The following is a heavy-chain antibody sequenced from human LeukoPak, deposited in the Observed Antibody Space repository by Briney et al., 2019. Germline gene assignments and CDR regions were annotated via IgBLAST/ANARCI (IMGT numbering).Heavy chain of an antibody. D-gene: IGHD3-22*01. V-gene: IGHV4-38-2*02. CDR1: GYSISSGYY. CDR2: IYHSGST. J-gene: IGHJ4*02. CDR3: ARETRGSSGYPPNY. Sequence: SETLSLTCTVSGYSISSGYYWGWIRQPPGKGLEWMGSIYHSGSTYYNPSLKSRVTISVDTSKNTFSLKLSSVTGADTAVYYCARETRGSSGYPPNYWGEGTLVTVS.